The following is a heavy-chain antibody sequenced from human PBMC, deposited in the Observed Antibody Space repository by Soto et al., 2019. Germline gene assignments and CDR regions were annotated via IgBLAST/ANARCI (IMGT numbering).Heavy chain of an antibody. V-gene: IGHV3-23*01. Sequence: GGSLRLSCAASGFTFSSHDLSWARQAPGQGLEWVSGISGSGGYTYYIDSVKGRFTISRDNSKNTLYLQMNSLRAEDTAVYYCAKEAGYYDSSGYYPGVFDYWGQGTLVTVSS. J-gene: IGHJ4*02. CDR1: GFTFSSHD. D-gene: IGHD3-22*01. CDR2: ISGSGGYT. CDR3: AKEAGYYDSSGYYPGVFDY.